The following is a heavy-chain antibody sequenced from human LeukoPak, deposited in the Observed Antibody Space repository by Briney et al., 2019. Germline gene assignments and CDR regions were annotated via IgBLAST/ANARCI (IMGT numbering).Heavy chain of an antibody. V-gene: IGHV1-2*02. CDR2: INPNSGGT. Sequence: ASVKVSCKASGYTFTSYDINWVRQATGQGLEWMGWINPNSGGTNYAQKFQGRVTMTRDTSISTAYMELSRLRSDDTAVYYCARDGYYDFWSGYYHNWFDPWGQGTLVTVSS. D-gene: IGHD3-3*01. J-gene: IGHJ5*02. CDR1: GYTFTSYD. CDR3: ARDGYYDFWSGYYHNWFDP.